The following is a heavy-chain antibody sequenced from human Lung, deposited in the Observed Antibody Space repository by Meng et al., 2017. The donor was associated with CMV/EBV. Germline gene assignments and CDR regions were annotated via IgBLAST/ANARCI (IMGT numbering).Heavy chain of an antibody. D-gene: IGHD2-2*01. J-gene: IGHJ3*02. V-gene: IGHV3-21*01. CDR2: ISSSSSYI. CDR1: GFTFSSYA. CDR3: ARGCSSTSCYSDAFDI. Sequence: GGSLRLSXAASGFTFSSYAMSWVRQAPGKGLEWVSSISSSSSYIYYADSVKGRFTISRDNAKNSLYLQMNSLRAEDTAVYYCARGCSSTSCYSDAFDIWGQGTMVTVSS.